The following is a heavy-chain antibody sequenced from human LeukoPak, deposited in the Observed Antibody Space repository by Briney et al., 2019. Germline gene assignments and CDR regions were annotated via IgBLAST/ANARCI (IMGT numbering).Heavy chain of an antibody. CDR1: GFTFSSYW. D-gene: IGHD3-10*01. J-gene: IGHJ3*02. CDR3: ARDSRYYYDSRNYDNVAFDM. CDR2: ISSDGRTT. V-gene: IGHV3-74*01. Sequence: GSLRLSCAASGFTFSSYWMHWVRQGPGKGLVWVSRISSDGRTTSYADSVKGRFTISRDNAKNTLYLQMNSLRVEDTAVYCCARDSRYYYDSRNYDNVAFDMWGQGTMVTVSS.